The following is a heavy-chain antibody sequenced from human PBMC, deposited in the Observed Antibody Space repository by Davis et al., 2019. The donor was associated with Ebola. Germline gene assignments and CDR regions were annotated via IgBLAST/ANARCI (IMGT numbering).Heavy chain of an antibody. J-gene: IGHJ6*02. V-gene: IGHV1-18*01. Sequence: ASVKVSCKASGYTFTSYGITWVRQAPGQGLEWMGWINPHNGNTNYAQNVQGRVTITRDTSASTAYMGLSSLRSEDTAVYYCASRKPRSSDIRYYYYYGMDVWGQGTTVTVSS. CDR3: ASRKPRSSDIRYYYYYGMDV. D-gene: IGHD6-6*01. CDR1: GYTFTSYG. CDR2: INPHNGNT.